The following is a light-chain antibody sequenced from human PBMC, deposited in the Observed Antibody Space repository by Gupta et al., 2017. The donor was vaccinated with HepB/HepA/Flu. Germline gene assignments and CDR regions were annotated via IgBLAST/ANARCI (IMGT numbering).Light chain of an antibody. CDR1: SSDVGGYNY. V-gene: IGLV2-8*01. Sequence: QSALTQPPSASGSPGQSVTISCSGTSSDVGGYNYVSWYQQHPGKAPKVMIYEVSKRPSGVPDRFSASKSGNTASLTVSGLQAADEADYYCSSYTASNNYVFGTGTKVTVL. J-gene: IGLJ1*01. CDR3: SSYTASNNYV. CDR2: EVS.